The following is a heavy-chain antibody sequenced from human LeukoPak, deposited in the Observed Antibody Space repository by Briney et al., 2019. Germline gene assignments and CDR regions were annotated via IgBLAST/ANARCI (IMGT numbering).Heavy chain of an antibody. CDR3: ARETYGGNRENAFDI. CDR2: ISAYNGNT. D-gene: IGHD4-23*01. V-gene: IGHV1-18*01. Sequence: ASVKVSCKASGYTFTSYGISWVRQAPGQGLEWMGWISAYNGNTNYAQKLQGRVTMTTDTSTSTAYMELRSLRSDDTAVYYCARETYGGNRENAFDIWGQGTMVTVSS. J-gene: IGHJ3*02. CDR1: GYTFTSYG.